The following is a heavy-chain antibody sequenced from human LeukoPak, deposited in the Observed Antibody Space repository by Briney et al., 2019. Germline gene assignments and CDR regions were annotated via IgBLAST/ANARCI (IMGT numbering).Heavy chain of an antibody. CDR1: GGYISTSNYY. J-gene: IGHJ4*02. CDR2: IYYSGST. D-gene: IGHD2-15*01. Sequence: SETLSLTCTVSGGYISTSNYYWGWIRQPPGKGLEWIGNIYYSGSTYYNPSLKSRVSLSLDTSMNQFSLNLSSVTAADTAVYHCARLLAGCPGGRCRAHFDYWGQGTLVTVSS. V-gene: IGHV4-39*07. CDR3: ARLLAGCPGGRCRAHFDY.